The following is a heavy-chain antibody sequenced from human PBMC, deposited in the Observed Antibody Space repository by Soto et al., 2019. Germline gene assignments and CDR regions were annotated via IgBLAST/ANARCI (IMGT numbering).Heavy chain of an antibody. CDR3: ARDKITGLFDY. V-gene: IGHV4-39*02. D-gene: IGHD2-8*02. Sequence: PSETLSLTCAVSGDSISSSYYWGWIRQPPGKGLEWIGSIYYSGSTYYNPSLKSRVTISVDTSKNQFSLKLSSVTAADTAVYYCARDKITGLFDYWGQGTLVTVSS. CDR1: GDSISSSYY. CDR2: IYYSGST. J-gene: IGHJ4*02.